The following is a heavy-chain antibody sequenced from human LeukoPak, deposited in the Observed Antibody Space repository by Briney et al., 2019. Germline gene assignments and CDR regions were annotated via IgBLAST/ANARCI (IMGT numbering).Heavy chain of an antibody. J-gene: IGHJ4*02. Sequence: GGSLRLSCAASGFSFSSYAMHWVRQAPGKGLEWVAVISYDGSNKYYADSVKGRFTISRDNSKNTLYLQMNSLRAEDTAVYYCARDRGDGYNPGYWGQGTLVTVSS. CDR3: ARDRGDGYNPGY. D-gene: IGHD5-24*01. V-gene: IGHV3-30-3*01. CDR2: ISYDGSNK. CDR1: GFSFSSYA.